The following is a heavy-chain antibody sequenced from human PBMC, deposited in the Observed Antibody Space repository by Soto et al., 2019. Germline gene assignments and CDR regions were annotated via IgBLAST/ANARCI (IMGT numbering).Heavy chain of an antibody. D-gene: IGHD3-3*02. CDR1: GFTFSSYA. CDR3: AKLDMPTISDYYGMDV. V-gene: IGHV3-23*01. J-gene: IGHJ6*02. CDR2: ISGSGGST. Sequence: PGGSLRLSCAASGFTFSSYAMSWVRQAPGKGLEWVSAISGSGGSTYYADSVKGRFTISRDNSKNTLYLQMNSLRAEDTAVYYCAKLDMPTISDYYGMDVWGQGTTVTVSS.